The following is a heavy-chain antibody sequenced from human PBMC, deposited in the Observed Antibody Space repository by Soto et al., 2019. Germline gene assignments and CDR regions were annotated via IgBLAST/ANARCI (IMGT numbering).Heavy chain of an antibody. D-gene: IGHD3-22*01. CDR2: INHSGST. J-gene: IGHJ6*02. Sequence: QVQLQQWGAGLLKPSETLSLTCAVYGGSFSGYYWSWIRQPPGKGLEWIGEINHSGSTNYNPSLKSRGTISVDTSKNQFSLKLSSVTAADTAVYYCARGKSRPIVVVITTTHYYYGMDVWGQGTTVTVSS. CDR3: ARGKSRPIVVVITTTHYYYGMDV. V-gene: IGHV4-34*01. CDR1: GGSFSGYY.